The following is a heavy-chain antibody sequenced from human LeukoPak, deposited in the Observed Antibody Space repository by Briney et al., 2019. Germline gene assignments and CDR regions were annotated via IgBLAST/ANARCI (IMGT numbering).Heavy chain of an antibody. CDR2: ITSKAFGGTP. Sequence: PGRSLRLSCTPSRGTFGDYAMSWVRQAPGQGLEWVGLITSKAFGGTPEYGASVKGRFTISRDDSKSLAYLQMNSLKPEDTAVYYCTRGREASPGINALDIWGQGTMVTVSS. V-gene: IGHV3-49*04. CDR3: TRGREASPGINALDI. CDR1: RGTFGDYA. J-gene: IGHJ3*02.